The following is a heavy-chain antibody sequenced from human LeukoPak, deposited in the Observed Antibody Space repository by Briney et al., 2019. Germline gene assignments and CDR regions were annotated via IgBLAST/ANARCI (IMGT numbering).Heavy chain of an antibody. CDR2: INHSGST. Sequence: SETLSLTCAVYGGSFSGYYWSWIRQPPGKGLEWIGEINHSGSTNYNPSLKSRVTISVDTSKNQFSLKLSSVTAADTAVYYCASCDSSSWYGGWFDPWGQGTLVTVSS. D-gene: IGHD6-13*01. CDR1: GGSFSGYY. CDR3: ASCDSSSWYGGWFDP. V-gene: IGHV4-34*01. J-gene: IGHJ5*02.